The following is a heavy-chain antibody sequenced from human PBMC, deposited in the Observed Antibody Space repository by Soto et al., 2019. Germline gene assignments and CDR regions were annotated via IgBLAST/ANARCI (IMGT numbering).Heavy chain of an antibody. J-gene: IGHJ3*02. CDR3: ARSIYSSGWSDAFDI. D-gene: IGHD6-19*01. CDR1: GFSLSTSGMC. Sequence: PTQTLTLTCTFSGFSLSTSGMCVSWIRQPPGKALEWLARIDWDDDKYYSTSLKTRLTISKDTSKNQVVLTMTNMDPVDTATYYCARSIYSSGWSDAFDIWGQGTMVTVSS. V-gene: IGHV2-70*11. CDR2: IDWDDDK.